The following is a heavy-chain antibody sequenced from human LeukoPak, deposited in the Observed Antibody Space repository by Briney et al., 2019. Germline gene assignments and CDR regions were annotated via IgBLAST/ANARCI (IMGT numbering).Heavy chain of an antibody. D-gene: IGHD2-21*01. CDR1: GFTFSSYA. CDR3: AKDLFGDDHRRGFDY. V-gene: IGHV3-23*01. CDR2: ISGSGDYT. J-gene: IGHJ4*02. Sequence: GGSLRLSCAASGFTFSSYAMTWVRQAPGKGLEWVSAISGSGDYTFYADPVKGRFTTSRDSSKNTLYLQMSSLRAEDTAVYYCAKDLFGDDHRRGFDYWGQGTLVTVSS.